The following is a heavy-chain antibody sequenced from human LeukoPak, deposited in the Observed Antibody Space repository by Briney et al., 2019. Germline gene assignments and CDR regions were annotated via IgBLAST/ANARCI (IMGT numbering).Heavy chain of an antibody. CDR3: ARVVVDYYYYYYMDV. J-gene: IGHJ6*03. Sequence: SETLSLTCAVYGGSFSGYYWSWIRQPPGKGLEWIGEINHSGSTNYNPSLKSRVTISVDTSKNQFSLKLSSVTAADTAVYYCARVVVDYYYYYYMDVWGKGTTVTVSS. D-gene: IGHD2-15*01. CDR2: INHSGST. V-gene: IGHV4-34*01. CDR1: GGSFSGYY.